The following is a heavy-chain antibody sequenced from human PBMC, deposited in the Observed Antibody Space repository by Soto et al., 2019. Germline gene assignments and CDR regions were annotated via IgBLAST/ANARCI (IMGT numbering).Heavy chain of an antibody. CDR2: INPNSGGT. D-gene: IGHD3-16*01. J-gene: IGHJ4*02. Sequence: ASVKVSCKASGYTFTGYYMHWVRQAPGQGLEWMGWINPNSGGTNYAQKFQGWVTMTRDTSISTAYMELSRLRSDATAVYYCARERGAGGDPYYFDYWGQGTLVTVSS. CDR1: GYTFTGYY. V-gene: IGHV1-2*04. CDR3: ARERGAGGDPYYFDY.